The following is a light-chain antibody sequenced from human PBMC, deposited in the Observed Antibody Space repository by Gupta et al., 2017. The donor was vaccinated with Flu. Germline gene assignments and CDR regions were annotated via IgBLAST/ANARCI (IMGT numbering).Light chain of an antibody. J-gene: IGKJ2*01. CDR1: QNIDIF. CDR3: QQSRSAPPT. V-gene: IGKV1-39*01. CDR2: TRN. Sequence: DIQMTQSPSSLSASLGDRVTISCRASQNIDIFLNWYHHRPGTAPRVLLTTRNVLASGVPPRFSGRGSGTDFALTIDNLQPEDFGTYYCQQSRSAPPTFGQGSMVEIK.